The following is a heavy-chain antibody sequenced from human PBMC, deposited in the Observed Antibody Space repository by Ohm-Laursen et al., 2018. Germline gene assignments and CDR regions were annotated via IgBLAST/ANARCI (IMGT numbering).Heavy chain of an antibody. Sequence: SLRLSCTASGFTFDDYAIHWVRQAPGKGLEWVSGISWNSGSIGYADSVKGRFTISRDNAKNSLYLQMNSLRAEDTALYYCAKGSSWRPMDVWGQGTTVTVSS. J-gene: IGHJ6*02. CDR3: AKGSSWRPMDV. V-gene: IGHV3-9*01. D-gene: IGHD6-13*01. CDR1: GFTFDDYA. CDR2: ISWNSGSI.